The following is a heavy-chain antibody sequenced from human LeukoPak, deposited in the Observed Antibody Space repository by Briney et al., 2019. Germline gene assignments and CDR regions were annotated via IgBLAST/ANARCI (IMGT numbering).Heavy chain of an antibody. CDR3: ARSLRVRGVPDYMDV. V-gene: IGHV3-53*01. Sequence: PGGSLRLSCAASGFTVSSNYMTWVRQAPGQGLEWVSVIYKNAITYHADTVKGRFTISRDNAKNMLYLQMNSLRADDTAVYYCARSLRVRGVPDYMDVWGKGTTVIISS. D-gene: IGHD3-10*01. J-gene: IGHJ6*03. CDR2: IYKNAIT. CDR1: GFTVSSNY.